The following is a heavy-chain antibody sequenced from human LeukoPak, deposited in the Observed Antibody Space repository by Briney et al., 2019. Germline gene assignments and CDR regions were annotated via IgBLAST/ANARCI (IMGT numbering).Heavy chain of an antibody. CDR1: GFTFDDYA. J-gene: IGHJ4*02. CDR2: ISWNSGSI. D-gene: IGHD1-26*01. CDR3: AKDSLLYSGSYEGGGYFDY. Sequence: PGGSLRLSCAASGFTFDDYAMHWVRQAPGKGLEWVSGISWNSGSIGYADSVKGRFTISRDNAKNSLYLQMNSLRAEDTALYYCAKDSLLYSGSYEGGGYFDYWGQGTLVTVSS. V-gene: IGHV3-9*01.